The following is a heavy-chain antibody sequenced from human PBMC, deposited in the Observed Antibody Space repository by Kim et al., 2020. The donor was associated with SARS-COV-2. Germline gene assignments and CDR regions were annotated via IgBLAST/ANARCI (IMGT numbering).Heavy chain of an antibody. CDR2: ISAYNGNT. D-gene: IGHD3-3*01. Sequence: ASVKVSCKASGYTFTSYGISWVRQAPGQGLEWMGWISAYNGNTNYAQKFQGRVTMTRDTSISTAYMELSRLRSDDTAVYYCAREGGITIFGVVIQPGGYFDCWGQGTLVTVSS. CDR3: AREGGITIFGVVIQPGGYFDC. J-gene: IGHJ4*02. CDR1: GYTFTSYG. V-gene: IGHV1-18*04.